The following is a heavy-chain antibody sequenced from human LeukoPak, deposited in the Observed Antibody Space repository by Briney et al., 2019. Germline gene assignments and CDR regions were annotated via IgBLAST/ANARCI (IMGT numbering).Heavy chain of an antibody. V-gene: IGHV3-53*01. CDR2: IYSGGST. D-gene: IGHD4-17*01. J-gene: IGHJ4*02. Sequence: GGSLRLSCAASGFTVSSNYMSWVRQAPGKGLEWVSVIYSGGSTYYADSVKGRFTISRDNAKNSLFLQMNSLRAEGTAVYYCARVLKSHVYGDYLFDYWGQGTLVTVSS. CDR3: ARVLKSHVYGDYLFDY. CDR1: GFTVSSNY.